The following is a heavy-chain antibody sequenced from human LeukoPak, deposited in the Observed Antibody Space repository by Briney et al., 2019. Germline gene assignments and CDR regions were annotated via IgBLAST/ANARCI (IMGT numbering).Heavy chain of an antibody. D-gene: IGHD6-13*01. CDR2: IYYSGST. CDR1: GGSFSGYY. J-gene: IGHJ5*02. Sequence: PSETLSLTCAVYGGSFSGYYWSWIRQPPGKGLEWIGSIYYSGSTYYNPSLKSRVTISVDTSKNQFSLKLSSVTAADTAVYYRARDGASSWYSGDWFDPWGQGTLVTVSS. CDR3: ARDGASSWYSGDWFDP. V-gene: IGHV4-34*01.